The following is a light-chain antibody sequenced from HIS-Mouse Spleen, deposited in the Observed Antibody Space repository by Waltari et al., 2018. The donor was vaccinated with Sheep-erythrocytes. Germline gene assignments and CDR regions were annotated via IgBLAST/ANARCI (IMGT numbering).Light chain of an antibody. CDR1: SSDVGGYNS. V-gene: IGLV2-11*01. Sequence: QSALTQPRSVSGSPGQSVTIPCTGTSSDVGGYNSGSWYQQHPGKAPKLMIYDVSKRPSGVPDRFSGSKSGNTASLTISGLQAEDEADYYCCSYAGSYNHVFATGTKVTVL. CDR3: CSYAGSYNHV. J-gene: IGLJ1*01. CDR2: DVS.